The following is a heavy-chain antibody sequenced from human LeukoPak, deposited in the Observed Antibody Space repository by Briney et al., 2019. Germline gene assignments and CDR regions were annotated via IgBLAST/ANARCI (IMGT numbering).Heavy chain of an antibody. J-gene: IGHJ3*02. CDR2: IRYDGSNK. CDR3: AKVRSGNYYAPNDAFDI. Sequence: GGSLRLSCAASGFTFSSCAMHWVRQAPGKGLEWVAFIRYDGSNKYYADSVQGRFTISRDNSKNTLYLQMNTLRGEDTAVYYCAKVRSGNYYAPNDAFDIWGQGTMVTVSS. CDR1: GFTFSSCA. D-gene: IGHD1-26*01. V-gene: IGHV3-30*02.